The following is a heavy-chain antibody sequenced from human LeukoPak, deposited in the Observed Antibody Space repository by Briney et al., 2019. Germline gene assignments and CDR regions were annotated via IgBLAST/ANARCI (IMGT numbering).Heavy chain of an antibody. D-gene: IGHD3-10*01. Sequence: GGSLRLSCAASGFTVSSNYMSWVRQAPGKGLEWVSVLYSGGNTYYADSVQGRFTISRDNSRNTLYLQTNSLRVEDTAVYYCATEGFRGVLFHIWGQGTVVTVSS. CDR1: GFTVSSNY. CDR3: ATEGFRGVLFHI. V-gene: IGHV3-66*01. J-gene: IGHJ3*02. CDR2: LYSGGNT.